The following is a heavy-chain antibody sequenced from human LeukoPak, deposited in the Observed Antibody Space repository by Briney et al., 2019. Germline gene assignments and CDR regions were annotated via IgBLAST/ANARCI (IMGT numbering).Heavy chain of an antibody. D-gene: IGHD1-26*01. CDR3: ARVGSYDAFDI. V-gene: IGHV3-23*01. CDR1: GFTFSSYA. Sequence: GGSLRLSCAASGFTFSSYAMSWVRQAPGKGLEWVSAISGSGGSTYYADSVKGRFTISRDNAKNSLYLQMNSLRAEDTAVYYCARVGSYDAFDIWGQGTMVTVSS. J-gene: IGHJ3*02. CDR2: ISGSGGST.